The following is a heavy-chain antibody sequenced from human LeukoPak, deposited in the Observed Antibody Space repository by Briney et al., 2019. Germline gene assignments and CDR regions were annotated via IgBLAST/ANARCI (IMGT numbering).Heavy chain of an antibody. Sequence: GESLKISCKGSGYSFANYWIGWVRQLPGKGLEWMGIIYPGDSQTRYSPSFHGQVTISADKFISTAYLQCSSLKASDTAIYYCARSSVNWFDPWGQGTLLTVSS. J-gene: IGHJ5*02. CDR3: ARSSVNWFDP. D-gene: IGHD3-3*01. CDR2: IYPGDSQT. CDR1: GYSFANYW. V-gene: IGHV5-51*01.